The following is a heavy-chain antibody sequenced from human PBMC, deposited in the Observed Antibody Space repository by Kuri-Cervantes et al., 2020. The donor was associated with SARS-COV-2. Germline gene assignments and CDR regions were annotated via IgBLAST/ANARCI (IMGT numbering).Heavy chain of an antibody. J-gene: IGHJ6*03. CDR2: IMPDGSDT. Sequence: GGSLRLSCAASEFTFSSYWMSWVRQAPGRGLEWVANIMPDGSDTYYVDSVKGRFTVSRDNAKNSLYLQMNSLRGEDTAVYYCARGNDFWNGHFAPFYYMDVWGKGTTVTVSS. V-gene: IGHV3-7*03. D-gene: IGHD3-3*01. CDR1: EFTFSSYW. CDR3: ARGNDFWNGHFAPFYYMDV.